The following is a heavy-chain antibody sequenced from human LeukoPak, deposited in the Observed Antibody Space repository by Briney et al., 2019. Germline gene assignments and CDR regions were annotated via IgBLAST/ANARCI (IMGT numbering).Heavy chain of an antibody. V-gene: IGHV3-30*02. CDR3: AKDGIFFHYYDSSGYSHLDS. D-gene: IGHD3-22*01. CDR2: MQYDGTNK. J-gene: IGHJ4*02. Sequence: GGSLRLSCAASGFTFRSYGMYWVRQAPGKGLEWVALMQYDGTNKYYADSVKGRFTISRDNSKNTLYLQMNSLRAEDTAVYYCAKDGIFFHYYDSSGYSHLDSWGQGTLVTVSS. CDR1: GFTFRSYG.